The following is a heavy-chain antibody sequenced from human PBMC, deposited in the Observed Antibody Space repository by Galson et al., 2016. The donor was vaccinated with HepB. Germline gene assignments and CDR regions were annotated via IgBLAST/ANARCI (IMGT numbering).Heavy chain of an antibody. Sequence: SVKVSCKVSGDRITNVDMFWVRQASGKGPEWMGGFDPENGEIIYAQQFQGRVTMTEDTSTDTAYMEMSSLRSEDTAVYYCATASNDANSGLHYYFHGMDVWGQGPTVTVSS. CDR3: ATASNDANSGLHYYFHGMDV. D-gene: IGHD4/OR15-4a*01. CDR2: FDPENGEI. J-gene: IGHJ6*02. CDR1: GDRITNVD. V-gene: IGHV1-24*01.